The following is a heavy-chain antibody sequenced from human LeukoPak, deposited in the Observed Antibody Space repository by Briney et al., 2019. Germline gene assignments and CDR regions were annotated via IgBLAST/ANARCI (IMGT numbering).Heavy chain of an antibody. CDR3: AKDLYSSGWTFDY. J-gene: IGHJ4*02. CDR2: ISFDGSNK. CDR1: GFTFSSYG. D-gene: IGHD6-19*01. V-gene: IGHV3-30*18. Sequence: GGSLRLSCAASGFTFSSYGMHSVRQAPRKGLERVAVISFDGSNKYYGDSVKGRVTISRDNSKNTLYLQMNSLRAEDTAVYYCAKDLYSSGWTFDYWGQGTLVTVSS.